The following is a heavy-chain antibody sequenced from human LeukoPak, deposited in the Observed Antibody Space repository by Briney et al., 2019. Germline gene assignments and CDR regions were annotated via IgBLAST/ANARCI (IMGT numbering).Heavy chain of an antibody. CDR1: GGTFNSHV. CDR3: AKSGYSGAPNSYYYYMDV. CDR2: IIPVFGTA. Sequence: SVKVSCKASGGTFNSHVISWLRQAPGQGLEWMGGIIPVFGTASYAEKFQGRVTITTDESTTTAYMEMSSLTSEDTAVYYCAKSGYSGAPNSYYYYMDVWGKGTTVTVSS. D-gene: IGHD5-18*01. J-gene: IGHJ6*03. V-gene: IGHV1-69*05.